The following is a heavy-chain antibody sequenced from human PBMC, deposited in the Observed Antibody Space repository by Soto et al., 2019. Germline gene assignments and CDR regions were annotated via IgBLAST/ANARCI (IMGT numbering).Heavy chain of an antibody. J-gene: IGHJ4*02. V-gene: IGHV1-8*01. Sequence: QVQLVQSGAELKKPGASVKVSCKASGYTFSNYDMNWVRQATGQGPEWIGWVNPNNGDTGYAQKVQGRVTRTTDISTTTAYMELTILRSEDTAIYYCAKVSRKGSAIDFDYWGQGTLITVSS. CDR2: VNPNNGDT. D-gene: IGHD3-10*01. CDR3: AKVSRKGSAIDFDY. CDR1: GYTFSNYD.